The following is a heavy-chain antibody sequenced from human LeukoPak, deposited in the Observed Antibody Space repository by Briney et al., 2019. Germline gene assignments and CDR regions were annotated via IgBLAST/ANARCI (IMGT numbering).Heavy chain of an antibody. Sequence: ASVKVSCKASGYTFTSYYMHWVRQAPGQALEWMGIINPSGGSTSYAQKFQGRVTMTRDTSTGTVYMELSSLRSEDTAVYYCARSLERLRHALDYWGQGTLVTVSS. CDR1: GYTFTSYY. CDR2: INPSGGST. V-gene: IGHV1-46*01. D-gene: IGHD1-26*01. CDR3: ARSLERLRHALDY. J-gene: IGHJ4*02.